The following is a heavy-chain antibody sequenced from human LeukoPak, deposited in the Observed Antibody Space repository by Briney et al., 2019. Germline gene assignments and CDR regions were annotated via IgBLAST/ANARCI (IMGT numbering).Heavy chain of an antibody. CDR2: INPNSGGT. Sequence: ASVTVSCEASGYTFTGYYMHWVRQAPGQGLEWMGWINPNSGGTNYAQKFQGRVTMTRDTSISTAYMELSRLRSDDTAVYYCARDDCGGDCYLVNWFDPWGQGTLVTVSS. CDR3: ARDDCGGDCYLVNWFDP. CDR1: GYTFTGYY. V-gene: IGHV1-2*02. D-gene: IGHD2-21*02. J-gene: IGHJ5*02.